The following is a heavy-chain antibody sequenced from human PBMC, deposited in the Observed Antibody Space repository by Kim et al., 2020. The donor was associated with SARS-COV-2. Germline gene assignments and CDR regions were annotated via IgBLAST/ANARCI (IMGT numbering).Heavy chain of an antibody. CDR3: AKVVGSWYAFDY. J-gene: IGHJ4*02. Sequence: YADSGKGRFTISRDNSKNTLYLQMNSLRAEDTAVYYCAKVVGSWYAFDYWGQGTLVTVSS. V-gene: IGHV3-23*01. D-gene: IGHD6-13*01.